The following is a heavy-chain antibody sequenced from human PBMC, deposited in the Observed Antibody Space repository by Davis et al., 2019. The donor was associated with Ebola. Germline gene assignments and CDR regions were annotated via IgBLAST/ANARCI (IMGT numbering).Heavy chain of an antibody. J-gene: IGHJ4*02. V-gene: IGHV1-18*01. CDR2: IGAYNGNT. CDR3: ATSSLPGIAAALGQLDY. Sequence: ASVKVSCKASGYTFTSYGISWVRQAPGQGLEWMGWIGAYNGNTNYAQKLQGRVTMTTDTSTSTAYMELRSLRSEDTAVYYCATSSLPGIAAALGQLDYWGQGTLVTVSS. D-gene: IGHD6-13*01. CDR1: GYTFTSYG.